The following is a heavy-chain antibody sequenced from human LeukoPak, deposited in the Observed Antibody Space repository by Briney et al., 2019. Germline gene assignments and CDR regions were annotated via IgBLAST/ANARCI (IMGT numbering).Heavy chain of an antibody. Sequence: PSETLSLTCTVSGGSISSSSYYWSWVRQPAGKGLEWIGRIFTSGGTNYNPSLKSRATMTVDTSKSQFSLKLSSVTVADTAVYFCARTPTGTYSSLYYYMDIWGKGTSVTISS. J-gene: IGHJ6*03. V-gene: IGHV4-61*02. CDR2: IFTSGGT. CDR1: GGSISSSSYY. D-gene: IGHD3-10*01. CDR3: ARTPTGTYSSLYYYMDI.